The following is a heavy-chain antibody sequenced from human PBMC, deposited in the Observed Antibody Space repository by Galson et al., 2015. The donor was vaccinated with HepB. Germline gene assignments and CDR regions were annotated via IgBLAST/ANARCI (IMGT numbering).Heavy chain of an antibody. J-gene: IGHJ5*02. CDR3: ARLTVVPAASPNWFDP. CDR2: ISAYNGNT. D-gene: IGHD2-2*01. CDR1: GSTFTSYG. Sequence: SVKVSCKASGSTFTSYGISWVRQAPGQGLEWMGWISAYNGNTNYAQKLQGRVTMTTDTSTSTAYMELRSLRSDDTAVYYCARLTVVPAASPNWFDPWGQGTLVTVSS. V-gene: IGHV1-18*01.